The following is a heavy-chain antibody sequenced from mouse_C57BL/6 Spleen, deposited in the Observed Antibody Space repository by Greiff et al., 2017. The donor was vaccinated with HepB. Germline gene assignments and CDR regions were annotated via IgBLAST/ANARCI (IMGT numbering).Heavy chain of an antibody. Sequence: VKLVESGPGLVAPSQSLSITCTVSGFSLTSYGVHWVRQPPGKGLEWLVVIWSDGSTTYNSALKSRLSISKDNSKSQVFLKMNSLQTDDTAMYYCARHNYGSRTDYAMDYWGQGTSVTVSS. D-gene: IGHD1-1*01. CDR1: GFSLTSYG. CDR3: ARHNYGSRTDYAMDY. J-gene: IGHJ4*01. CDR2: IWSDGST. V-gene: IGHV2-6-1*01.